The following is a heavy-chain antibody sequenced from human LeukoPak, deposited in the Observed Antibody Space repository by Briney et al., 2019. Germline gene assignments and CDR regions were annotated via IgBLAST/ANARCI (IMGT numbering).Heavy chain of an antibody. CDR2: IIPIFGTA. J-gene: IGHJ6*02. Sequence: GASVKVSCKASGGTFSSYAISWVRQAPGQGLEWMGGIIPIFGTANYAQKFQSRVTITADESTSTAYMELSSLRSEDTAVYYCARFGAPHYDFWSGPPYYGMDVWGQGTTVTVSS. CDR3: ARFGAPHYDFWSGPPYYGMDV. V-gene: IGHV1-69*13. D-gene: IGHD3-3*01. CDR1: GGTFSSYA.